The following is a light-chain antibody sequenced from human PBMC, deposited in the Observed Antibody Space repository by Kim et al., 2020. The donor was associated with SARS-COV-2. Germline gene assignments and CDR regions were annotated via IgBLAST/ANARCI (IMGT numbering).Light chain of an antibody. CDR2: EVS. CDR3: NSHAGPTALYA. V-gene: IGLV2-8*01. Sequence: SVTISCAGTSSDVGAYNLVSWYQQHPGKVPKLMVYEVSKRPSGVPDRFSGSKSGNTAFLTVSGLQPEDEADYYCNSHAGPTALYAFRTRTQVTVL. CDR1: SSDVGAYNL. J-gene: IGLJ1*01.